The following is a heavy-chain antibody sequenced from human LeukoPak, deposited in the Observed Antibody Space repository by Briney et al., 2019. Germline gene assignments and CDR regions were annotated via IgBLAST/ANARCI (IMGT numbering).Heavy chain of an antibody. CDR1: GFTFDDYA. CDR3: AKVSSYYYDSSGLFDY. J-gene: IGHJ4*02. Sequence: GGSLRLSCAASGFTFDDYAMHWVRQAPGKGLEWVSGISWNSGSIGYADSVKGRFTISRDNAKNSLYLQMNSLRAEDTAVYYCAKVSSYYYDSSGLFDYWGQGTLVTVSS. V-gene: IGHV3-9*01. D-gene: IGHD3-22*01. CDR2: ISWNSGSI.